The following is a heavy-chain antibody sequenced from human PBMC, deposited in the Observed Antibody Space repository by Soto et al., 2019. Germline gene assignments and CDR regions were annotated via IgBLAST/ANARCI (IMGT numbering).Heavy chain of an antibody. J-gene: IGHJ4*02. D-gene: IGHD3-22*01. CDR3: AKVPRSGYYYGYFDY. CDR2: ISGSGGST. CDR1: GFPFSSYA. V-gene: IGHV3-23*01. Sequence: EVQLLESGGGLVQPGGSLRLSCAASGFPFSSYAMSWVRQAPGKGLAWVSAISGSGGSTYYADSVKGRFTISRDNSKNTLYLQMHSLRAEDTSVYYCAKVPRSGYYYGYFDYWCQGPLVTVSS.